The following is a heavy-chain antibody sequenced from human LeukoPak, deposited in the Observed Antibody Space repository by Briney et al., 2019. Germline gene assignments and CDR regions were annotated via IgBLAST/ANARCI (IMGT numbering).Heavy chain of an antibody. J-gene: IGHJ4*02. Sequence: GGSLRLSCAASGFTFSSYSMNWVRQAPGKGLEWVSSISSSSYIYYADSVKGRFTISRDNAKNSLYLQMNSLRAEDTAVYYCARGSVDLDYWGQGSLVTVSP. V-gene: IGHV3-21*01. D-gene: IGHD2-15*01. CDR1: GFTFSSYS. CDR3: ARGSVDLDY. CDR2: ISSSSYI.